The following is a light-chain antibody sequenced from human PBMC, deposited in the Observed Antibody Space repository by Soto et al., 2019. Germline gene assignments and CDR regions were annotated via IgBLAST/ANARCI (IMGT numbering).Light chain of an antibody. J-gene: IGKJ2*01. V-gene: IGKV1-6*01. CDR1: QGIRSD. CDR3: LQDNSYPYT. Sequence: AIQMTQSPSSLSASVGDRVTITCRASQGIRSDLTWYQQKPGKAPKLLIYDASRLQSGVPSRFSGSGSGTDFTLTISSLQPEDFATYYCLQDNSYPYTFGQGTKLEIK. CDR2: DAS.